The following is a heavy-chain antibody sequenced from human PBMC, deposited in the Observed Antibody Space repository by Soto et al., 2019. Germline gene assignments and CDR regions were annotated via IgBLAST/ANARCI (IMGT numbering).Heavy chain of an antibody. J-gene: IGHJ4*02. D-gene: IGHD1-1*01. Sequence: QVHLQESGPGLVKPSETLSLTCTVSGGSISSYYWSWVRQPPGKGLEWIGHIDYSGRTNYTPSLKSRVTISLDTSKNPFFLRLNSAPAADTAVYYCARMTATGDPRLDYWGQGTLVTVSS. CDR2: IDYSGRT. V-gene: IGHV4-59*01. CDR1: GGSISSYY. CDR3: ARMTATGDPRLDY.